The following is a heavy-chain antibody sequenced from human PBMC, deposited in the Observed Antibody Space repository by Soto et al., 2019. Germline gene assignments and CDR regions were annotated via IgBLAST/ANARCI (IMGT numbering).Heavy chain of an antibody. CDR3: ARGMSTPGIDY. D-gene: IGHD2-15*01. Sequence: EVQLVEYGGGLVQPGGSLRLSCAASGFTFTSYWMTWVRQSPGKGLEWVASINENGSQKSFVDSVKGRFTISRDDAKNSLYLQMNILGAEDTAVYYCARGMSTPGIDYWGQGTLVTGSS. CDR1: GFTFTSYW. CDR2: INENGSQK. J-gene: IGHJ4*02. V-gene: IGHV3-7*03.